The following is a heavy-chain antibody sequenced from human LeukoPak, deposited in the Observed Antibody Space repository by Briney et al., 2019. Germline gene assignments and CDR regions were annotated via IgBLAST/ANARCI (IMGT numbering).Heavy chain of an antibody. Sequence: GASVKVSCKASGYTFTGYNLHWVRQAPGQGLEWMGWINPNSGGTNYAQKFQGRVTMTRDTSISTAYMDLSRLRSDDTAVYYCARDRDYYYDSSGYSPRGYWGQGTLVTVSS. V-gene: IGHV1-2*02. J-gene: IGHJ4*02. D-gene: IGHD3-22*01. CDR2: INPNSGGT. CDR3: ARDRDYYYDSSGYSPRGY. CDR1: GYTFTGYN.